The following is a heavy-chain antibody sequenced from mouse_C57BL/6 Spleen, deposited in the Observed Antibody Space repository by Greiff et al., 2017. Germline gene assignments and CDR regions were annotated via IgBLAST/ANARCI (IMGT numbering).Heavy chain of an antibody. CDR2: IDPSSGYA. J-gene: IGHJ4*01. CDR1: GYTFTSYW. V-gene: IGHV1-7*01. CDR3: ANPSKGYAMGY. D-gene: IGHD2-10*02. Sequence: QVQLQQSGAELAKPGASVKLSCKASGYTFTSYWMHWVKQRPGQGLEWIGYIDPSSGYAKYNQKFKDKATLTADKSSSTAYMQLSSLTYEDSAVYYYANPSKGYAMGYWGQGTSVTVSS.